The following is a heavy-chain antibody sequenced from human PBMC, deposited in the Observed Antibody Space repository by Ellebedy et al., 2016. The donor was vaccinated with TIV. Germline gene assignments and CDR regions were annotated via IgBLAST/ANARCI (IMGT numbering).Heavy chain of an antibody. CDR2: IYYSGST. J-gene: IGHJ3*02. CDR3: ARVVWQLPVSYAFDI. Sequence: MPSETLSLTCTVSGGSIGSYYWSWIRQPPGKGLEWIGYIYYSGSTNYNPSLKSRVTISVDTSKNQFSLKLTSVTAADTAVYYCARVVWQLPVSYAFDIWGQGTMVTVSS. V-gene: IGHV4-59*01. CDR1: GGSIGSYY. D-gene: IGHD2-15*01.